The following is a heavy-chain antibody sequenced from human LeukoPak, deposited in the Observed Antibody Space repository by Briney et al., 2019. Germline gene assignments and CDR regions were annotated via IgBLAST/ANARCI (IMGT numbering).Heavy chain of an antibody. D-gene: IGHD2-8*01. CDR1: GFTFSSYS. V-gene: IGHV3-23*01. CDR3: AKDRSCTNNICHGDFDY. CDR2: ISGSGGDT. J-gene: IGHJ4*02. Sequence: HPGGSLRLSCAASGFTFSSYSMNWVRQAPGKGLEWVSGISGSGGDTYYADSVKGRFTISRDNSKNTLYLQMNSLRAEDTAVYYCAKDRSCTNNICHGDFDYWGQGTLVTVSS.